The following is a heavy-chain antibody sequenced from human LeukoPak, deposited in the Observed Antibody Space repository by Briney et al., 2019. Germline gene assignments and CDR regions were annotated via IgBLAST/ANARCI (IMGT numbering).Heavy chain of an antibody. J-gene: IGHJ3*01. CDR2: VSYTGRI. V-gene: IGHV4-59*11. CDR1: GGSPSGHY. D-gene: IGHD3-22*01. Sequence: SETLSLTCTVSGGSPSGHYWTWSRRPQGKKLEGIGYVSYTGRIKYNPSLQSRVTISIDTSKSQFSLKLTSVTSADTAVYSCARLLDNDISGDPDTFDVWGQGTTVIVSS. CDR3: ARLLDNDISGDPDTFDV.